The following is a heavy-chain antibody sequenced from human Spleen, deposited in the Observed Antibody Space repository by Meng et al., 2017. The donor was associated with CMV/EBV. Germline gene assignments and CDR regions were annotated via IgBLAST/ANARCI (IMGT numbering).Heavy chain of an antibody. V-gene: IGHV7-4-1*02. D-gene: IGHD3-10*02. J-gene: IGHJ6*02. CDR1: YA. CDR3: ARVDVRKVLSADTYHYCGMDV. CDR2: INTNTGNP. Sequence: YAITWVRQAPGQGLAWMGWINTNTGNPTYAQVFTGRFVFSLDTSVSTAYLQISGLKTEDSAVYYCARVDVRKVLSADTYHYCGMDVWGRGTTVTVSS.